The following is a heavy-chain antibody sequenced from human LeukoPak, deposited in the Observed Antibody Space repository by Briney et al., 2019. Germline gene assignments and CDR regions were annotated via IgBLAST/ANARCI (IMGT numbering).Heavy chain of an antibody. V-gene: IGHV5-51*01. J-gene: IGHJ4*02. D-gene: IGHD3-9*01. CDR2: IYPGDSDT. CDR3: ARGHVSRYFDWLSPNDS. CDR1: GYRFTSYW. Sequence: GGSLQISCKGSGYRFTSYWIGWVRQMPGKGLEWMGIIYPGDSDTRYSPSFQGQVTISADKSISTAYLQWSSLQASDTAMYYCARGHVSRYFDWLSPNDSWGQGTLVTVSS.